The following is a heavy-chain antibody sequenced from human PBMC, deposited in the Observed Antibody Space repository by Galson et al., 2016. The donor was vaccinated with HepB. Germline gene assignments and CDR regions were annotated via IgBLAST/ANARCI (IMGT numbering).Heavy chain of an antibody. J-gene: IGHJ6*04. Sequence: SLRLSCAASGLSVSSDYMSWVRQALGKGLEWVAVISSGGYTYYAPSVKGRLTISRDNSKNTLYLQMNRLRAEDTAVYYCARATRYFDWRYQYGMDVWGKGTTVTVSS. CDR2: ISSGGYT. CDR1: GLSVSSDY. V-gene: IGHV3-53*01. D-gene: IGHD3-9*01. CDR3: ARATRYFDWRYQYGMDV.